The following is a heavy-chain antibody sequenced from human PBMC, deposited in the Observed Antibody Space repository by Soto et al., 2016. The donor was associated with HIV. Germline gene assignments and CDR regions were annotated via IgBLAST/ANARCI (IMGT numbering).Heavy chain of an antibody. J-gene: IGHJ5*02. D-gene: IGHD3-10*01. CDR1: GFSFRNYA. CDR3: AKGYFGSGSFENRFDP. Sequence: EVQLLESGGGLVQPGGSLRLSCAASGFSFRNYAMSWVRQAPGKGLEWVAIISGSDGTIYYADSVKGRFTISRDNSKNTLFLQMNNLRAEDTAVYYCAKGYFGSGSFENRFDPWGQGTLLTVSS. V-gene: IGHV3-23*01. CDR2: ISGSDGTI.